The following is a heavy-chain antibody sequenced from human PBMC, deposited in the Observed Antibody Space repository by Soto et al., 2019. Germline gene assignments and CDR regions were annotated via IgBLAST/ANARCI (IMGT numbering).Heavy chain of an antibody. J-gene: IGHJ5*02. CDR3: TRNASRDSSARGWLDP. D-gene: IGHD6-13*01. Sequence: AGGSLRLSCAASGFTFRSFTMNWVRQAPGKGLEWVSTISSNSVYIYYTDALRGRFTISRDNAKNSLHLQMNSLRAEDTAVYYCTRNASRDSSARGWLDPWGQGTLVTVSS. CDR2: ISSNSVYI. CDR1: GFTFRSFT. V-gene: IGHV3-21*01.